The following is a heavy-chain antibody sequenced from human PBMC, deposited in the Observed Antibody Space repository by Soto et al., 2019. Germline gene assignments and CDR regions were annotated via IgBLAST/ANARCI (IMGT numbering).Heavy chain of an antibody. Sequence: QVQLQESGPGLVKPSQTLSLTCTVSGGSISSGGYYWSWIRQHPGKGLEWIGYIYYSGRTYYNPSLKSRVTKSVDTSKNQFSLKLSSVTAADTAVYYCARDYGDYGPYYYGMDVWGQGTTVTVSS. CDR2: IYYSGRT. CDR1: GGSISSGGYY. J-gene: IGHJ6*02. V-gene: IGHV4-31*03. D-gene: IGHD4-17*01. CDR3: ARDYGDYGPYYYGMDV.